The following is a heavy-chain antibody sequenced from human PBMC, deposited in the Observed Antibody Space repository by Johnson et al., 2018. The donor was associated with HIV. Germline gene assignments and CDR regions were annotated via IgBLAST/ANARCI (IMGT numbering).Heavy chain of an antibody. Sequence: VQLVESGGGLVKPGGSLRLSCAASGFTFNDYGMSWVRQAPGKGLEWVSGLNWNGGSTGYAYSVRGRFTISRDTAKKSLYLQMNSLRAEDTALYYCAREGGGSNEDDAFDIWGQGTMVTVSS. CDR3: AREGGGSNEDDAFDI. CDR1: GFTFNDYG. V-gene: IGHV3-20*04. J-gene: IGHJ3*02. CDR2: LNWNGGST. D-gene: IGHD1-26*01.